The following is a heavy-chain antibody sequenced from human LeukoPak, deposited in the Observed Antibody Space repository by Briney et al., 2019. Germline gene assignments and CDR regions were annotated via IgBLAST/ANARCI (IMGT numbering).Heavy chain of an antibody. J-gene: IGHJ2*01. Sequence: ASVKVSCKASGYTFTSYGISWVRQAPGQRLEWMGLISAYNGNTNYAQKLQGRVTMTTDTSTSTAYMELRSLRSDDTAVYYCARARCSSTSCYPYYWYFDLWGRGTLVTVSS. V-gene: IGHV1-18*01. D-gene: IGHD2-2*01. CDR1: GYTFTSYG. CDR3: ARARCSSTSCYPYYWYFDL. CDR2: ISAYNGNT.